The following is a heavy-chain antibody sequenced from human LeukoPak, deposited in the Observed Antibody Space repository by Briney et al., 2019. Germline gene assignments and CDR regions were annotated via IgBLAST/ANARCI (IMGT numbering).Heavy chain of an antibody. D-gene: IGHD6-19*01. Sequence: SETLSLTCAVYGGSFSGYYWSWVRQPPGKGREWIGEINHGVSTNYNPSLKSRVTIPVDTSKNQFSMKLSYGTAAATAVYYCARQYRRDSSGRYRSACYFDLWGRGTLVTVSS. V-gene: IGHV4-34*01. CDR3: ARQYRRDSSGRYRSACYFDL. J-gene: IGHJ2*01. CDR1: GGSFSGYY. CDR2: INHGVST.